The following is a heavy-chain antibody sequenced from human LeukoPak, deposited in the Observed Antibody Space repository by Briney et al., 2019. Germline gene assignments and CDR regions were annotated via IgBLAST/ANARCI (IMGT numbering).Heavy chain of an antibody. CDR2: ISSSSSYI. CDR3: ARDRPLHYFDY. CDR1: GFTFSSYS. Sequence: PAGSLKLSCAASGFTFSSYSMNWVRQAPGKGLEWVSSISSSSSYIYYGDSVKGRFTISRDNAKNSLYLQMNSLRAEDTAVYYCARDRPLHYFDYWGQGTLVTVSS. J-gene: IGHJ4*02. V-gene: IGHV3-21*01.